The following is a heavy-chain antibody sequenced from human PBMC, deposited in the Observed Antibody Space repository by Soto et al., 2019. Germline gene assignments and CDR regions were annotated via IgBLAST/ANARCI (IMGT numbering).Heavy chain of an antibody. D-gene: IGHD2-8*01. J-gene: IGHJ5*02. CDR3: ARGQDIVLMVYAENWFDP. V-gene: IGHV4-30-4*01. CDR2: IYYSGST. Sequence: SETLSLTCTVYGGSISSGDYYWSWIRQPPXKGLEWIGYIYYSGSTYYNPSLKSRVTIPVDTSKNQFSLKLSSVTAADTAVYYCARGQDIVLMVYAENWFDPWGQGTLVTVSS. CDR1: GGSISSGDYY.